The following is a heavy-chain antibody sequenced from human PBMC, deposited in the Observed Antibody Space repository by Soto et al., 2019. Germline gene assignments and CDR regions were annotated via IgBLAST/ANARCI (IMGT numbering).Heavy chain of an antibody. CDR3: AGGLTYGDFAY. V-gene: IGHV1-18*01. CDR2: LTAYDGKR. CDR1: GYTFTTFG. Sequence: QVQMVQSGAEVKKTAASVRVSCKTSGYTFTTFGINWVRQAPGQGVEWMGCLTAYDGKRNFAQKFQDRLTMTMDISTSTGYMELSGLRSDDTAVYFCAGGLTYGDFAYWGRGTQVAVSS. J-gene: IGHJ4*02. D-gene: IGHD4-17*01.